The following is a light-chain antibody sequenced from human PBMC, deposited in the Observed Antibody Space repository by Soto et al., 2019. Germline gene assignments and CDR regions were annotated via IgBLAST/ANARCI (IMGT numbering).Light chain of an antibody. CDR1: SSDVGAYNY. J-gene: IGLJ1*01. V-gene: IGLV2-14*01. Sequence: QSALTQPASVSGSPGQSITISCTGTSSDVGAYNYVSWYQQYPGKAPKLMIYEVSNRPSGVSNRFSGSKSGNTASLTISGLQADDEGDYYCSSYTTSSTYVFGTGTKLTVL. CDR2: EVS. CDR3: SSYTTSSTYV.